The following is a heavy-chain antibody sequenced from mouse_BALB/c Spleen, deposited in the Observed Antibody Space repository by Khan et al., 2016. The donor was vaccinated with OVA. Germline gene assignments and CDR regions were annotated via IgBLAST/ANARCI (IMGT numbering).Heavy chain of an antibody. Sequence: MQLEESGAEIVKPGASVKLSCTASGFNIKDTYMHWVKQRPEQGLEWIGRIDPANGNTKYDPKFQGKATLTADPSSNTAYLQLSSLTSEDTAVYYCTRDYWDVFAYWGQGTLVTVSA. CDR2: IDPANGNT. V-gene: IGHV14-3*02. CDR1: GFNIKDTY. J-gene: IGHJ3*01. D-gene: IGHD4-1*01. CDR3: TRDYWDVFAY.